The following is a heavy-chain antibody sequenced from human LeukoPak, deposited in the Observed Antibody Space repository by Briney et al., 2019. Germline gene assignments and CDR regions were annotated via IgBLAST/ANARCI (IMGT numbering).Heavy chain of an antibody. D-gene: IGHD1-26*01. CDR3: ARDPVGATARDAFDI. V-gene: IGHV4-4*07. CDR2: IYTSGST. J-gene: IGHJ3*02. Sequence: SETLSLTCTVSGGSISSYYWSWIRQPAGKGLEWIGRIYTSGSTNYNPSLKSRVTMSVDTSKNQFSLKLSSVTAADTAVYYCARDPVGATARDAFDIWGQGTMVTVSS. CDR1: GGSISSYY.